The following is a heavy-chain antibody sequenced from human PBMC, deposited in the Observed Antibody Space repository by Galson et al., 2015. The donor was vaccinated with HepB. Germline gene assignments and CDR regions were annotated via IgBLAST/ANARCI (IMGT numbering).Heavy chain of an antibody. CDR3: ARAQRGIAAAGGSPDYYYYYMDV. V-gene: IGHV1-2*02. CDR1: GYTFTGYY. CDR2: INPNSGGT. D-gene: IGHD6-13*01. J-gene: IGHJ6*03. Sequence: SVKVSCKASGYTFTGYYMHWVRQAPGQGLEWMGWINPNSGGTNYAQKFQGRVTMTRDTSISTAYMELSRLRSDDTAVYYCARAQRGIAAAGGSPDYYYYYMDVWGKGTTVTVSS.